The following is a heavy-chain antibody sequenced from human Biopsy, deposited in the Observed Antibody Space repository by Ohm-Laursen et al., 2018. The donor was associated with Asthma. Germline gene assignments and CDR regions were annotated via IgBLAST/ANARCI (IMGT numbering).Heavy chain of an antibody. CDR2: VSSDGHNK. D-gene: IGHD4-17*01. CDR1: GFVFSQCG. CDR3: PRQSGQDYGDRSAFDP. J-gene: IGHJ3*01. Sequence: SLRLSCAASGFVFSQCGMHWVRQGPGKGLEWVALVSSDGHNKYYEDSVKGRFSISRDNSRNRLYLEINRLTVEDSAVYFCPRQSGQDYGDRSAFDPWGQGTKVAVSS. V-gene: IGHV3-30*03.